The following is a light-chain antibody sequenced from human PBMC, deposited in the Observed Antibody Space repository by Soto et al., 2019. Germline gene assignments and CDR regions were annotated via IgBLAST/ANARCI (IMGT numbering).Light chain of an antibody. V-gene: IGKV3-11*01. CDR2: DAS. CDR3: QQRSSWRVT. CDR1: QSVSTF. J-gene: IGKJ4*01. Sequence: EIVMTQSPATLSVSPGERATLSCRASQSVSTFLAWYQQKPGQAPRLVVYDASKRATGIPARFSGSGPGTDFTLTISSLEPEDFAVYYCQQRSSWRVTFGGGTKVEIK.